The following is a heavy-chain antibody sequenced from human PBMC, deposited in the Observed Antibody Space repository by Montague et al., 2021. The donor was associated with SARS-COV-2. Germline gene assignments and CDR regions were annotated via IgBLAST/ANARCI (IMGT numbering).Heavy chain of an antibody. J-gene: IGHJ3*02. Sequence: SLRLSCAASGFPFDDYAMHWVRQAPGKGLEWVSGISWNSGSIGYADSVKGRFTISRDNGKNSLYLQMNSLRTEDTALYYCAKETGYSSSWYSNYDAFDIWGQGTMVTVSS. V-gene: IGHV3-9*01. D-gene: IGHD6-13*01. CDR1: GFPFDDYA. CDR3: AKETGYSSSWYSNYDAFDI. CDR2: ISWNSGSI.